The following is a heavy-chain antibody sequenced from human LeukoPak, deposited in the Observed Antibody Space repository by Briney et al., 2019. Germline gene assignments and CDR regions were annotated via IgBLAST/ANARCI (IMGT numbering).Heavy chain of an antibody. CDR2: IYYSGST. V-gene: IGHV4-59*12. J-gene: IGHJ4*02. CDR1: GGSISSYY. CDR3: ARDSAGAFDY. D-gene: IGHD3-10*01. Sequence: SETLSLTCTVSGGSISSYYWSWIRQPPGKGLEWIGYIYYSGSTNYNPSLKSRVTISVDTSKNQFSLKLSSVTAADTAVYYCARDSAGAFDYWGQGTLVTVSS.